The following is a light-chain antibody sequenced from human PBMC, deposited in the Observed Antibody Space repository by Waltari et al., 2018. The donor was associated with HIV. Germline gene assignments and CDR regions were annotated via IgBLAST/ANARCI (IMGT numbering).Light chain of an antibody. CDR1: KICRTG. CDR2: KNS. J-gene: IGLJ1*01. Sequence: SYDLTQTLSVSVALGQTATITCRGTKICRTGGPWYQQKSGEVPVLVIYKNSNRPSGIPERFSGSNSGTTATLAITGVQAGDEADYYCQVWDSSALYVFGPGTKVTV. V-gene: IGLV3-9*01. CDR3: QVWDSSALYV.